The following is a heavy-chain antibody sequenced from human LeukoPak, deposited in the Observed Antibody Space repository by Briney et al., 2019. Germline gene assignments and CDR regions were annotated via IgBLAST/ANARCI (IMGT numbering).Heavy chain of an antibody. J-gene: IGHJ4*02. CDR2: IRSKANSYAT. CDR3: TRYGDYPFDY. D-gene: IGHD2-21*01. CDR1: GFIFSDSG. V-gene: IGHV3-73*01. Sequence: GGSLRLSCAASGFIFSDSGMHWVRQASGKGLEWVGRIRSKANSYATAYAASVKGRFTISRDDSKNTAYLQMNSLKTEDTAVYYCTRYGDYPFDYWGQGTLVTVSS.